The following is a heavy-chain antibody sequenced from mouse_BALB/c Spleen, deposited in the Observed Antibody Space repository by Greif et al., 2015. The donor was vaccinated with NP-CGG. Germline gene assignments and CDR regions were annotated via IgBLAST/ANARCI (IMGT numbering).Heavy chain of an antibody. CDR3: ARRTRTEAMDY. J-gene: IGHJ4*01. CDR2: IYPGSGNT. Sequence: VQLQQSGPELVEPGASVKISCKASGYTFTDYYINWVKQKPGQGLEWIGWIYPGSGNTKYNEKFKDKATLTVDTSSSTAYMQLSSLTSEDTAVYFCARRTRTEAMDYWGQGTSVTVSS. CDR1: GYTFTDYY. D-gene: IGHD2-13*01. V-gene: IGHV1-84*02.